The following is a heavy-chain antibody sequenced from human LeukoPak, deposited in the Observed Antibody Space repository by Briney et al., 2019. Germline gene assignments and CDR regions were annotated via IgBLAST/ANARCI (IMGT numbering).Heavy chain of an antibody. Sequence: PSETLSLTCTVSGGSISSSSHYWGWIRQPPGKGLEWIGGIYYSGTTYHNPSLQSRVIISVDTSKNQFSLRLSSVTAADTAVYYCAREGAATAHFDYWGQGTLVTVSS. CDR3: AREGAATAHFDY. D-gene: IGHD6-13*01. J-gene: IGHJ4*02. CDR1: GGSISSSSHY. CDR2: IYYSGTT. V-gene: IGHV4-39*07.